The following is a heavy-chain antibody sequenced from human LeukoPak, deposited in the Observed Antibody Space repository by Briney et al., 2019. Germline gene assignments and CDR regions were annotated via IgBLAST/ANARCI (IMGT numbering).Heavy chain of an antibody. CDR3: ARGVYIAAAQYGY. D-gene: IGHD6-13*01. CDR1: GFTVSSNY. J-gene: IGHJ4*02. CDR2: IYSGGST. Sequence: LAGGSLRLSCAASGFTVSSNYMSWVRQAPGKGLEWVSVIYSGGSTYYADSVKGRFTISRHNSKNTLYLQMNSLRAEDTAVYYCARGVYIAAAQYGYWGQGTLVTVSS. V-gene: IGHV3-53*04.